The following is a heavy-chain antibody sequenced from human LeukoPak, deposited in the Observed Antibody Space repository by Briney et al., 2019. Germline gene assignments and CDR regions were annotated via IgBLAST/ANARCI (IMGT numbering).Heavy chain of an antibody. Sequence: ASVKVSCKASGYTFTRYDINWVRQATGQGLEWMGWVSPKSGYTGYAQKFQGRVTITRDTSINTAYMELSSLTSEDTAVYYCARVDGSPDSWGQGTLVTVSS. V-gene: IGHV1-8*03. CDR1: GYTFTRYD. CDR2: VSPKSGYT. D-gene: IGHD2-15*01. CDR3: ARVDGSPDS. J-gene: IGHJ4*02.